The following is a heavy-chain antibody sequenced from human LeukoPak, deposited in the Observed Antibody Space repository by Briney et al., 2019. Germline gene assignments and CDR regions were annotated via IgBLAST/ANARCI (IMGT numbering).Heavy chain of an antibody. D-gene: IGHD3-10*01. Sequence: SETLSLTCAVSGYSISSGYYWGWIRQPPGKGLEWIGSIYHSGSTYYNPSLKSRVTIPVDTSKTQFSLKLSSVPAADTAVYYCARFGVRGVKIDYWGQGTLVTVSS. CDR3: ARFGVRGVKIDY. CDR2: IYHSGST. CDR1: GYSISSGYY. J-gene: IGHJ4*02. V-gene: IGHV4-38-2*01.